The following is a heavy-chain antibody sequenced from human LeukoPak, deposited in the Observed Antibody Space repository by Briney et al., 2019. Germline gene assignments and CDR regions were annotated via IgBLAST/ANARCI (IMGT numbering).Heavy chain of an antibody. V-gene: IGHV4-31*03. CDR2: IYYSGST. Sequence: SETLSLTCTVSGGSVSSGSYYWGWIRQHPGKGLEWIGYIYYSGSTYYNPSLKSRVSISVDTSKNQFSLKLTSVTAADTAVYYCARDSAPGSPFGYFDYWGQGSLVTVSS. J-gene: IGHJ4*02. D-gene: IGHD6-13*01. CDR3: ARDSAPGSPFGYFDY. CDR1: GGSVSSGSYY.